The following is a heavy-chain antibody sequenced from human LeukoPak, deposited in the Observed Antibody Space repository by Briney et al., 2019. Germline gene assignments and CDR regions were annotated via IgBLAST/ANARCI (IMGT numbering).Heavy chain of an antibody. CDR3: ARECQPLFSPPSGFDY. CDR1: GFTFSSYA. CDR2: ISYDGSNK. Sequence: PGGSLRLSCAVSGFTFSSYAMHWVRQAPGKGLEWVAVISYDGSNKYYADSVKGRFTISRDNSKNTLYLQMNSLRAEDTAVYYCARECQPLFSPPSGFDYWGQGTLVTVSS. J-gene: IGHJ4*02. D-gene: IGHD2-2*01. V-gene: IGHV3-30*04.